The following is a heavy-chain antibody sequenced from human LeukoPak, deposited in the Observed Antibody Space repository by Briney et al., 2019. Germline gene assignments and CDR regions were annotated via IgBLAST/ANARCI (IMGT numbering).Heavy chain of an antibody. D-gene: IGHD6-13*01. J-gene: IGHJ4*02. CDR2: IYYSGST. Sequence: PSETLSLTCTASSGSISSTSYYWGWIRQPPGKGLEWIGYIYYSGSTNYNPSLKSRVTISVDTSKNQFSLKLSSVTAADMAVYYCARVNGYSSSWFFDYWGQGTLVTVSS. CDR3: ARVNGYSSSWFFDY. V-gene: IGHV4-61*05. CDR1: SGSISSTSYY.